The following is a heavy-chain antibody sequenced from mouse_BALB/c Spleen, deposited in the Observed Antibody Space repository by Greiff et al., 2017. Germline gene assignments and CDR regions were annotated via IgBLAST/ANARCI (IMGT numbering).Heavy chain of an antibody. Sequence: QVQLQQPGAELVKPGASVKLSCKASGYTFTSYWMHWVKQRPGQGLEWIGEINPSNGRTNYNEKFKSKATLTVDKSSSTAYMQLSSLTSEDSAVYYRSKSRLLHERLAYWGQGTLVTVSA. CDR1: GYTFTSYW. J-gene: IGHJ3*01. CDR3: SKSRLLHERLAY. CDR2: INPSNGRT. D-gene: IGHD1-1*01. V-gene: IGHV1S81*02.